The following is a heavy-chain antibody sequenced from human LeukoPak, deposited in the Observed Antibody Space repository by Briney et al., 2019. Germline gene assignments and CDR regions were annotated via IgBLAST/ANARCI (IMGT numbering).Heavy chain of an antibody. Sequence: SETLSLTCAVYGGSFSGYYWSWIRQPPGKGLEWIGEINHSGSTNYNPSLKSRVTISVDTSKNQFSLKLSSVTAADTAVYYCARGNRYRFSSGWFDYWGQGTLVTVSS. CDR2: INHSGST. CDR3: ARGNRYRFSSGWFDY. D-gene: IGHD6-19*01. CDR1: GGSFSGYY. J-gene: IGHJ4*02. V-gene: IGHV4-34*01.